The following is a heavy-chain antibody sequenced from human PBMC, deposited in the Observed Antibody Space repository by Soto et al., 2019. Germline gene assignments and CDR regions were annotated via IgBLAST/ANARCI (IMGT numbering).Heavy chain of an antibody. CDR3: ASLGSSGWYYFDY. CDR1: GYTFTGDY. J-gene: IGHJ4*02. Sequence: ASVKVSCKASGYTFTGDYMHWVRQAPGQGLEWMGWINPNSGGTNYAQKFQGRVTMTRDTSISTAYMELSRLRSDDTAVYYCASLGSSGWYYFDYWGQGTLVTVSS. CDR2: INPNSGGT. V-gene: IGHV1-2*02. D-gene: IGHD6-19*01.